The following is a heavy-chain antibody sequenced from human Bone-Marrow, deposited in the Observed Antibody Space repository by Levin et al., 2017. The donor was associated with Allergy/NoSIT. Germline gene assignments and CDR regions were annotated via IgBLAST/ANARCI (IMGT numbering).Heavy chain of an antibody. Sequence: LAGGSLRLSCTVSGISARMFGENAMGWLRQAPGKGLEWVSFIRSKTYGEAKEYAASVKGRFIISRDDFRRVVYLQMDSLKNEDTALYYCARGSQGACLGGSCFKIWAFESWGQGTLVTVSS. CDR2: IRSKTYGEAK. CDR3: ARGSQGACLGGSCFKIWAFES. J-gene: IGHJ4*02. V-gene: IGHV3-49*03. CDR1: GISARMFGENA. D-gene: IGHD6-19*01.